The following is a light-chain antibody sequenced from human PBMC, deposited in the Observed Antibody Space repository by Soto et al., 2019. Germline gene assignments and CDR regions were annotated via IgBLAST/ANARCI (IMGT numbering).Light chain of an antibody. CDR2: GNY. Sequence: QSVLTQPSSASGTPGQRVTISCSGSSSNIGTNTVNWYQQLPGTAPKLLIYGNYQRPSGVPDRFSGSESGTSASLAISGLQSEDEADYYCASWDDSLNAYVFGTGTKLTVL. CDR3: ASWDDSLNAYV. V-gene: IGLV1-44*01. J-gene: IGLJ1*01. CDR1: SSNIGTNT.